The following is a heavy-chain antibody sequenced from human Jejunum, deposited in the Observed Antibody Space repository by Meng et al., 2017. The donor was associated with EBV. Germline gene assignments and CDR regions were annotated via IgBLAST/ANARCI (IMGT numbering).Heavy chain of an antibody. J-gene: IGHJ4*02. Sequence: QVQLVQSGVELKKPGASVKVSCKASGYTFSRYAMNWVRQAPGQGLEWMGWINTRTGNPAYAQGFTGRFVFSLDTSVSTAYLQISSLKAEDTAVYYCASDISTATFGYWGQGTLVTVSS. CDR3: ASDISTATFGY. CDR1: GYTFSRYA. D-gene: IGHD2-21*02. V-gene: IGHV7-4-1*02. CDR2: INTRTGNP.